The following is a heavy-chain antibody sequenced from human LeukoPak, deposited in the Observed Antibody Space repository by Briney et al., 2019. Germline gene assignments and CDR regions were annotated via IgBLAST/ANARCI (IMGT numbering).Heavy chain of an antibody. V-gene: IGHV6-1*01. CDR2: TYFRSKWYN. CDR1: GDSVSSSSAA. Sequence: SQTLSLTCAISGDSVSSSSAAWTWIRQSPSTGLEWLGRTYFRSKWYNEYAVSVKSRITINPDTSKNEISLHLNSVTPEDTAVYYCAREESGHDYWGQRTLVIVSS. CDR3: AREESGHDY. J-gene: IGHJ4*02.